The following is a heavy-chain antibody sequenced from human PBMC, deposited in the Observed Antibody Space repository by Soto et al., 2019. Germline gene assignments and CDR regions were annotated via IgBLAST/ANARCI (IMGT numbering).Heavy chain of an antibody. CDR1: GHTLTELS. CDR3: ALSHFYGQTTIDY. CDR2: FDPEDGET. D-gene: IGHD1-1*01. J-gene: IGHJ4*02. V-gene: IGHV1-24*01. Sequence: ASVKVSCKVSGHTLTELSMHWVRQAPGKGLEWMGGFDPEDGETIYAQKFQGRVTMTEDTSTDTAHIELSSLRSEDTAVYYCALSHFYGQTTIDYWCQGTRVTSPQ.